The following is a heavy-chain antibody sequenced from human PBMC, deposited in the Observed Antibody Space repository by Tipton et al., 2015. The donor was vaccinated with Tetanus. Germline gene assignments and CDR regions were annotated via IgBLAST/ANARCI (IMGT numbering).Heavy chain of an antibody. CDR1: GDSVSTGNFY. D-gene: IGHD3-16*01. V-gene: IGHV4-31*03. CDR2: IYYSGST. Sequence: TLSLTCTVSGDSVSTGNFYWSWIRHRPGKGLEWLGYIYYSGSTFYNPSLKSRVTISVDTSNNQFSLRLSSVTAADTAVYYCARDQGGGRVARLNWFGPWGQGTLVTVSS. J-gene: IGHJ5*02. CDR3: ARDQGGGRVARLNWFGP.